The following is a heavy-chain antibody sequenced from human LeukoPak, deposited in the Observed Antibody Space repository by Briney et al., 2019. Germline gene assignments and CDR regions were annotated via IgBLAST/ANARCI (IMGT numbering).Heavy chain of an antibody. Sequence: SETLPLTCTVSGDSISNYYWRWIRQSPGKGLEWIGYIYPSGSTNYNPSLKSRVTISVDTSMNQFFLELTSVTAADTAVYYCAGEDSNDISGYPTRSFDHWGQGTLVIVSS. CDR3: AGEDSNDISGYPTRSFDH. D-gene: IGHD3-22*01. V-gene: IGHV4-4*09. J-gene: IGHJ4*02. CDR1: GDSISNYY. CDR2: IYPSGST.